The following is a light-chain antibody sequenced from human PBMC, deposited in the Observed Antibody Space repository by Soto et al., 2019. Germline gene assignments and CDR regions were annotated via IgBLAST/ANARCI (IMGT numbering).Light chain of an antibody. Sequence: EIVLTQSPGTLSLSPGQRATLSCRASQSVNSNYLVWYQHKPGQAPRLLISNASRRATGIPDRFSGSGSGTDFTLTISRLEPEDFAVYYCQQYGSSLVTFGPGTKVEIK. J-gene: IGKJ3*01. CDR1: QSVNSNY. CDR3: QQYGSSLVT. CDR2: NAS. V-gene: IGKV3-20*01.